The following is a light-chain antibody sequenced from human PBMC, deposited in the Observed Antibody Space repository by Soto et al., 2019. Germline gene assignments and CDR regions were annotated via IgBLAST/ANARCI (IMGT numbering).Light chain of an antibody. V-gene: IGKV3-20*01. CDR1: QSVSGSY. CDR3: QQYGSSPC. Sequence: EIVLTQSPGTLSLSPGERAAVSCRASQSVSGSYLAWYQQKPGQAPRLLIYGASSRATGIPDRFSGSGSGTDFTLTISRLEPEDFAVYYCQQYGSSPCFGPGTKVDIK. J-gene: IGKJ3*01. CDR2: GAS.